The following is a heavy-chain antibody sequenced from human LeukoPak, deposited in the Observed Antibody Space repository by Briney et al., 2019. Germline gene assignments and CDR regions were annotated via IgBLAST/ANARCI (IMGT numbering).Heavy chain of an antibody. D-gene: IGHD4-23*01. J-gene: IGHJ5*02. Sequence: ASVKVSCKTSGGTFSSYAISWVRQAPGQGLEWIGDIIPIFDTANYAQKFQGRVTITADESATTSYMELSSLRSEDTAVYYCARITPRTIGRWDNWFDPWGQGTLVTVSS. CDR1: GGTFSSYA. CDR3: ARITPRTIGRWDNWFDP. CDR2: IIPIFDTA. V-gene: IGHV1-69*13.